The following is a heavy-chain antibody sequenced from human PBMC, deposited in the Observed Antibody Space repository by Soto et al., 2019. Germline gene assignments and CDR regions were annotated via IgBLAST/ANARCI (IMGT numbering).Heavy chain of an antibody. J-gene: IGHJ6*02. Sequence: QVQLVQSGAEVKKPGASVKVSCKASGYIFVNYGIAWVRQAPGQGLEWRGWISTYTGNTHSATKIQGRLSMSTDTSTTTASRDLRSLTSDDTAVYYCVMVDNYVTPTPQDVWGQGTTVTVSS. CDR2: ISTYTGNT. CDR3: VMVDNYVTPTPQDV. D-gene: IGHD3-16*01. V-gene: IGHV1-18*01. CDR1: GYIFVNYG.